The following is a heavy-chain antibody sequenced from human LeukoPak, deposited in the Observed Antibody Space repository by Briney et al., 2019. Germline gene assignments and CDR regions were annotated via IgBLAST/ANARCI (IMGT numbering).Heavy chain of an antibody. CDR3: ARIFSATDAFDI. CDR1: GFTFSSYW. CDR2: INKVGSGK. J-gene: IGHJ3*02. D-gene: IGHD2-15*01. V-gene: IGHV3-7*01. Sequence: PGGSLRLSCAASGFTFSSYWMSWVRQPPGKGLEWVASINKVGSGKYYLDSVRGRFTISRDNSENSLYLQMNSLRAEDTAVYYCARIFSATDAFDIWGQGTMVTVSS.